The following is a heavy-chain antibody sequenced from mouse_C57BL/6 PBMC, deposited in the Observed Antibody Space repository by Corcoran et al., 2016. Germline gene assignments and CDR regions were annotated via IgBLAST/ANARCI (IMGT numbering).Heavy chain of an antibody. J-gene: IGHJ4*01. Sequence: QIQLVQSGPELKKPGETVKISCKASGYTFTTYGMSWVKQAPGKGLKWMGWINTYSGVPTYADDFKGRFAFSLETSASTAYLQINNLKNEDTATYFCARYGSSPHWGQGTSVTVSS. V-gene: IGHV9-3*01. CDR3: ARYGSSPH. CDR1: GYTFTTYG. CDR2: INTYSGVP. D-gene: IGHD1-1*01.